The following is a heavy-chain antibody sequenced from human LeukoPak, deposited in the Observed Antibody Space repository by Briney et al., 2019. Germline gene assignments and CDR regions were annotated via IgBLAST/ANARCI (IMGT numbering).Heavy chain of an antibody. CDR3: ARVAVGGVVVITKVYFDY. CDR1: GGSISSYY. V-gene: IGHV4-59*01. Sequence: SETLSLTCTVSGGSISSYYWSWIRQPPGKGLEWIGYIYYSGSTNYNPSLKSRVTISVDTSKNQFSLKLSSVTAADTAVYYCARVAVGGVVVITKVYFDYWGQGTLVTVSS. D-gene: IGHD3-22*01. CDR2: IYYSGST. J-gene: IGHJ4*02.